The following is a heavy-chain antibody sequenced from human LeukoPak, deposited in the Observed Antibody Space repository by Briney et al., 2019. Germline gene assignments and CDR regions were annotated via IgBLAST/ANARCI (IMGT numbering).Heavy chain of an antibody. J-gene: IGHJ4*02. D-gene: IGHD2-2*01. Sequence: GGSLRLSCVASGFTFSSYSMNWVRQAPGKGLEWVSSISSSSSHIYYADSVKGRFTISRDSAKTSLYLQMSSLRAEDSAVYYCARGLPAAPANDYWGQGTLVTVSS. CDR2: ISSSSSHI. V-gene: IGHV3-21*01. CDR1: GFTFSSYS. CDR3: ARGLPAAPANDY.